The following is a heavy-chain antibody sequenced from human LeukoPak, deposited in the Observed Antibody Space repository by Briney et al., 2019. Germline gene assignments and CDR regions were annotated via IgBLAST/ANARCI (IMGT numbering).Heavy chain of an antibody. Sequence: SETLSLTCTVSGGSISSYYWSWIRQPPGKGLEWIGYIYYSGSTNYNPSLKSRVTISVDTSKNQFSLKLSSVTAADTAVYYCAREGASGWDHNWFDPWGQGTLVTVSS. D-gene: IGHD6-19*01. J-gene: IGHJ5*02. V-gene: IGHV4-59*01. CDR2: IYYSGST. CDR3: AREGASGWDHNWFDP. CDR1: GGSISSYY.